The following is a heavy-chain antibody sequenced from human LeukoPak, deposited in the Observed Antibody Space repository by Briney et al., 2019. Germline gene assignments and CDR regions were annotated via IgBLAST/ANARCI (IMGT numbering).Heavy chain of an antibody. Sequence: GGSQRLSCAASGFTFSRYWMSWVRQVPGKGLEWVANIKEDGSEKYYVDSVKGRFTISRDNAKNSLYLQMNSLRADDTAVYYCASSDGIYNWFDPWGQGTLVTVSS. D-gene: IGHD5-24*01. CDR3: ASSDGIYNWFDP. CDR1: GFTFSRYW. V-gene: IGHV3-7*01. J-gene: IGHJ5*02. CDR2: IKEDGSEK.